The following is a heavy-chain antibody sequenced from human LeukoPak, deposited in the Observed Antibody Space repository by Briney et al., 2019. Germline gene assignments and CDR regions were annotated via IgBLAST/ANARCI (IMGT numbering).Heavy chain of an antibody. Sequence: SETLSLTCSVSGGSLTNYYWGWIRQPPGKGLEFIGYIHSDGTTNYDSSLQSRVAISLDTSKIQFSLGLYSVTAADTALYFCARLNFRGGEALHFGSWGQGTLVTVSS. D-gene: IGHD3-16*01. J-gene: IGHJ4*02. V-gene: IGHV4-4*09. CDR3: ARLNFRGGEALHFGS. CDR2: IHSDGTT. CDR1: GGSLTNYY.